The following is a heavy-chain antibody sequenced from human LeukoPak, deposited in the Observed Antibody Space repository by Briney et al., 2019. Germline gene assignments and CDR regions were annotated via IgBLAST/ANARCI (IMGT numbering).Heavy chain of an antibody. CDR2: MKGGGGDT. Sequence: PGGSLRLSCAASGFSFSSYAMSWVRQAPARGLEWVSSMKGGGGDTFYADFVKGRFTLSRDDSRNTVYLQLNSLRVEDTAVYYCGRASWVLKADAVSRGQGTLVTVSS. CDR1: GFSFSSYA. D-gene: IGHD3-9*01. CDR3: GRASWVLKADAVS. J-gene: IGHJ4*02. V-gene: IGHV3-23*01.